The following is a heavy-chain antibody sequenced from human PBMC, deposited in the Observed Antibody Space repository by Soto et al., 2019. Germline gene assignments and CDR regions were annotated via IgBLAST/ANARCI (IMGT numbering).Heavy chain of an antibody. CDR3: EGESGENWSYEAY. Sequence: KTSETLSLTCTVSGDTITSFSWNWIRQSAGKGLEWIGRISTTGNTHYNPSLESRVTMSLDTSKNQFSLKLTSVTAADTAVYYCEGESGENWSYEAYWGQGTPVTVSS. CDR2: ISTTGNT. D-gene: IGHD1-7*01. V-gene: IGHV4-4*07. J-gene: IGHJ4*02. CDR1: GDTITSFS.